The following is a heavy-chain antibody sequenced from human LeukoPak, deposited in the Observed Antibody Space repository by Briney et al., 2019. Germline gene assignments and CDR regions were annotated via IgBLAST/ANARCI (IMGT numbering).Heavy chain of an antibody. Sequence: SETLSLTCTVSSGSISTSNYYWGWVRQPPGKALEWIGNIFYSGSTYYSPSLKSRVTISLDTSRNQFSLKLSSVTAADTAVYYCARWYSGIAAAGYYYYYMDVWGKGTTVTVSS. CDR3: ARWYSGIAAAGYYYYYMDV. J-gene: IGHJ6*03. V-gene: IGHV4-39*07. CDR1: SGSISTSNYY. CDR2: IFYSGST. D-gene: IGHD6-13*01.